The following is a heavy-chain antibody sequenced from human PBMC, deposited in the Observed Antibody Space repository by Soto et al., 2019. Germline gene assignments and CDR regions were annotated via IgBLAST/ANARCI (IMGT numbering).Heavy chain of an antibody. V-gene: IGHV4-59*08. Sequence: PSETLSLTWTVSGGSISSYYWSWIRQPPGKGLEWIGYIYYSGSTNYNPSLKSRVTISVDTSKNQFSLKLSSVTAADTAVYYCARLHGSGSYGYGMDVWGQGTTVTVSS. D-gene: IGHD3-10*01. CDR1: GGSISSYY. CDR2: IYYSGST. CDR3: ARLHGSGSYGYGMDV. J-gene: IGHJ6*02.